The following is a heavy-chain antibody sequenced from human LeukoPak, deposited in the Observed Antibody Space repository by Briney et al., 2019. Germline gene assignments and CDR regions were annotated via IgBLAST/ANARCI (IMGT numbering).Heavy chain of an antibody. D-gene: IGHD5-12*01. CDR1: GFAFESFT. CDR3: AKGLFSAYDKYLDS. J-gene: IGHJ4*02. CDR2: ISDTGRDI. V-gene: IGHV3-21*04. Sequence: GGSLRLSCAGSGFAFESFTMTWVRQAPGKGLEWVSLISDTGRDINYADSVRGRFTISRDNTKNSLFLQMDSLRVEDTAIYYCAKGLFSAYDKYLDSWDQGTLVTVSS.